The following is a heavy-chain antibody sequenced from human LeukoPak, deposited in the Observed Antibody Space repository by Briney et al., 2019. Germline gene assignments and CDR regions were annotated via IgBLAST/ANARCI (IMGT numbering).Heavy chain of an antibody. CDR1: GFTFSDFH. D-gene: IGHD3-3*01. Sequence: GGSLRLSCAASGFTFSDFHMSWIRQAPGKGLEWVSAISGSGGSTYYADSVKGRFTTSRDNSKNTLYLQMGSLRAEDMAVYYCARGVDYDFWSGYSPGYFDYWGQGTLVTVSS. CDR2: ISGSGGST. J-gene: IGHJ4*02. V-gene: IGHV3-23*01. CDR3: ARGVDYDFWSGYSPGYFDY.